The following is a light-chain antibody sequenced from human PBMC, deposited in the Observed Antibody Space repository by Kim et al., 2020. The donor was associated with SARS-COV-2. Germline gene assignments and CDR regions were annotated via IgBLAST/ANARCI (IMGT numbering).Light chain of an antibody. CDR3: QSYDSSLSGYV. V-gene: IGLV1-40*01. CDR2: GNN. CDR1: SANSGAGYD. J-gene: IGLJ1*01. Sequence: RVTNACTGSSANSGAGYDVHWYQQLPGTAPKLLIYGNNNRPSGVPDRFSGSRSGTSASLAITGLQAEDEADYYCQSYDSSLSGYVFGTGTKVTVL.